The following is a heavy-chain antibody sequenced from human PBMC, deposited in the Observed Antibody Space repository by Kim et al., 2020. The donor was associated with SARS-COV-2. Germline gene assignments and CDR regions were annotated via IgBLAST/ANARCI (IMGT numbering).Heavy chain of an antibody. CDR2: VSGGGDVT. Sequence: GGSLRLSCAASGFTFSNYVMRWVRQAPGKGLEWVSTVSGGGDVTVYADSVKGRFTISRDNSINTLYLQMDSLRAEDTAIYYCATDGDDNKKCFAYWGQGSLVTVSS. D-gene: IGHD3-22*01. CDR1: GFTFSNYV. CDR3: ATDGDDNKKCFAY. V-gene: IGHV3-23*01. J-gene: IGHJ4*02.